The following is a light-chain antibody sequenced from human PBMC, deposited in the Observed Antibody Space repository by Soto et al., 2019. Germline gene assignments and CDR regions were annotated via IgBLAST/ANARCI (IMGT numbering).Light chain of an antibody. CDR1: QSLTGS. Sequence: EIVMTQSPATLSVSPGERATLSCRASQSLTGSLAWYQQKPGQAPRLLIYDASTTATDIPARFSGSGSETEFTLTISSLQSEDFAVYYCQQYHTCPLTFGGGTKVEF. CDR2: DAS. J-gene: IGKJ4*01. CDR3: QQYHTCPLT. V-gene: IGKV3-15*01.